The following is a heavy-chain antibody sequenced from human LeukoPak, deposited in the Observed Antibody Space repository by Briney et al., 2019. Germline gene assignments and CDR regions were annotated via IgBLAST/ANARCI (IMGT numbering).Heavy chain of an antibody. CDR1: GYTLPIYC. Sequence: ASVTVPYKASGYTLPIYCLRWVRQATGQGLEWVEWISAYKCNKNHAHMLQGSDTMTTENSKNTVHREQRRQRSEDTGVYLCARKYGLWTGVHYWGQGTLVSVSS. D-gene: IGHD3/OR15-3a*01. CDR3: ARKYGLWTGVHY. V-gene: IGHV1-18*01. CDR2: ISAYKCNK. J-gene: IGHJ4*02.